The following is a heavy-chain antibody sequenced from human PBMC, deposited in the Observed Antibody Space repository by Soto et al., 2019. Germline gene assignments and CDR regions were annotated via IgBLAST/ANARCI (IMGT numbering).Heavy chain of an antibody. CDR1: GGSISSYY. Sequence: PSETLSLTCTVSGGSISSYYWSWIRQPAGKGLEWIGRIYTSGSTNYNPSLKSRVTMSVDTSKNQFSLKLSSVTAADTAVYYCATGVLLWFGELLYYYFDYWGQGTLVTVSS. V-gene: IGHV4-4*07. CDR3: ATGVLLWFGELLYYYFDY. J-gene: IGHJ4*02. CDR2: IYTSGST. D-gene: IGHD3-10*01.